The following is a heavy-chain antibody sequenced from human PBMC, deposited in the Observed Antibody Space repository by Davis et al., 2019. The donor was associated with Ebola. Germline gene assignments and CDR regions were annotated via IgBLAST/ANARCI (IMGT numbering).Heavy chain of an antibody. D-gene: IGHD6-13*01. J-gene: IGHJ6*02. CDR3: AKAPWRSSWYGGGGMDV. V-gene: IGHV3-11*01. CDR2: ISTYGSET. Sequence: GESLKISCAGSGFTFSDYYLSWVRQAPGKGLEWLSYISTYGSETSYADSVKGRFSISRDNANNLLYLHMSSLRPEDTAVYYCAKAPWRSSWYGGGGMDVWGQGTTVTVSS. CDR1: GFTFSDYY.